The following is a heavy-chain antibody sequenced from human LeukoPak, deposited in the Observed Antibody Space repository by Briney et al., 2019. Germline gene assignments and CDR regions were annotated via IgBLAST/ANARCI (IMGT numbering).Heavy chain of an antibody. CDR1: GGSVNSYS. Sequence: PSETLSLTCTVSGGSVNSYSLNWIRQSPGKALEWIGYISYSGSTNYNPSLSSRVTISVDTSKNQFSLDLRSVTAADTAVYFCARAVRSIAAADASGRIFDIWGQGTMVTVSS. D-gene: IGHD6-13*01. J-gene: IGHJ3*02. CDR2: ISYSGST. CDR3: ARAVRSIAAADASGRIFDI. V-gene: IGHV4-59*02.